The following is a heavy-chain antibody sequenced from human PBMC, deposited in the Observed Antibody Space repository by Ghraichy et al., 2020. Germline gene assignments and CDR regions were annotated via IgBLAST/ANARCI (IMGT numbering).Heavy chain of an antibody. Sequence: GGSLRLSCAASGFTFSSYSMNWVRQAPGKGLEWVSSISSSSSYIYYADSVKGRFTISRDNAKNSLYLQMNSLRAEDTAVYYCARRAPRSGVPGSWYFDLWGRGTLVTVSS. CDR2: ISSSSSYI. D-gene: IGHD3-10*01. V-gene: IGHV3-21*01. J-gene: IGHJ2*01. CDR1: GFTFSSYS. CDR3: ARRAPRSGVPGSWYFDL.